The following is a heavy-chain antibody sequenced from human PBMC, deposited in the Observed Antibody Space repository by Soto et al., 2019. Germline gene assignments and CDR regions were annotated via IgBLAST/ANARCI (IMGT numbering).Heavy chain of an antibody. Sequence: GTLSLTCTVPGGSVISGSYYWSWIRQPPGKGLEWIGYIYYSGSTNYNPSLKSRVTISVDTSKNQFSLKLSSLRSEDTAVYYCARGAGHDPEDYWGQGTLVTVSS. CDR2: IYYSGST. D-gene: IGHD1-1*01. V-gene: IGHV4-61*01. CDR3: ARGAGHDPEDY. CDR1: GGSVISGSYY. J-gene: IGHJ4*02.